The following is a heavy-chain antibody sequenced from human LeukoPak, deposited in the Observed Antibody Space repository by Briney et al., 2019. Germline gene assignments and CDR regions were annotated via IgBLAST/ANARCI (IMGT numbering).Heavy chain of an antibody. D-gene: IGHD6-19*01. CDR1: GLIVSSNY. CDR3: ASHPGGWYL. CDR2: IYSAGSI. Sequence: PGGSLRLSCVASGLIVSSNYMTWVRQAPGKGLEWVSIIYSAGSIDYADSVKGRFTISRDNSKNTLYLRMNSLRAEDTAVYYCASHPGGWYLWGQGTLVTVSS. V-gene: IGHV3-53*01. J-gene: IGHJ4*02.